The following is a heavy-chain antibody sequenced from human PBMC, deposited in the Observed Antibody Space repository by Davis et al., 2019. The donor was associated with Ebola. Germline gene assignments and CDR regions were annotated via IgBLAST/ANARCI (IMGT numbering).Heavy chain of an antibody. V-gene: IGHV3-53*01. Sequence: GESLKISCVGSGFSVSDKYMSWVRQAPGKGLEWVSVIYRDGRMYHADSVKGRFTISRDNSKNTLYLQMNGLRVEDTAIYYCAKDTSNIWFDIWGQGTNVTVSS. CDR3: AKDTSNIWFDI. D-gene: IGHD1-26*01. J-gene: IGHJ3*02. CDR1: GFSVSDKY. CDR2: IYRDGRM.